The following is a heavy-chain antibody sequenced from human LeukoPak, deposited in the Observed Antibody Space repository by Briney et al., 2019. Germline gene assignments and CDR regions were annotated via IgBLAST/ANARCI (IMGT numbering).Heavy chain of an antibody. V-gene: IGHV4-59*01. CDR2: IYYTGST. CDR3: ARGRIGSDWYAHFDD. CDR1: GASISSYY. Sequence: PSETLSLTCTVSGASISSYYWSWIRQPPGKALEWIGYIYYTGSTNYNPSLKSRVTMSVDTSKNQFSLKLNSVSAADTAVYYCARGRIGSDWYAHFDDWGQGTLVTVSS. J-gene: IGHJ4*02. D-gene: IGHD6-19*01.